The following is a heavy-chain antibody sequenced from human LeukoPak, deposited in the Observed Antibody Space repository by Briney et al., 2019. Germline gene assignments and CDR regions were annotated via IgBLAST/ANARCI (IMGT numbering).Heavy chain of an antibody. V-gene: IGHV4-38-2*02. Sequence: GIIYQSGKTYCNPSLESRVTISVHTSKNQFYLKMNSMTAADTAMYYCARGLPGGQLSRYDYWGQGTLVTVSS. J-gene: IGHJ4*02. CDR2: IYQSGKT. CDR3: ARGLPGGQLSRYDY. D-gene: IGHD6-13*01.